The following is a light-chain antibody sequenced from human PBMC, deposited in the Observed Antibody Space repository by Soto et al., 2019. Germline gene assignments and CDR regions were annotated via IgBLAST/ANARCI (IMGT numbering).Light chain of an antibody. CDR2: DAS. V-gene: IGKV3-11*01. CDR3: QDRSNWPLGT. CDR1: QSVRNY. J-gene: IGKJ1*01. Sequence: EIVLTQSPATLSLSPGERATLSCRASQSVRNYLAWYQQKPGQAPRLLIYDASTRASDIPARFSGSGSGTDFILTISGLEPEDSAVYYCQDRSNWPLGTFGQGTKVEIK.